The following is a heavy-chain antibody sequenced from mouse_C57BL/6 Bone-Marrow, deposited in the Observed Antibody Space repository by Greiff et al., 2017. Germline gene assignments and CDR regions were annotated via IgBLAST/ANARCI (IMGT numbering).Heavy chain of an antibody. Sequence: VQLQQPGAELVKPGASVKLSCKASGYTFTSYWMHWVKQRPGQGLEWIGMIHPNSGSTNYNEKFKSKDTLTVDKYSSTAYMQLSSMTSEDSAVYYCARDSSGYNYAMDYWGQGTSVTVYS. CDR2: IHPNSGST. V-gene: IGHV1-64*01. CDR3: ARDSSGYNYAMDY. J-gene: IGHJ4*01. D-gene: IGHD3-2*02. CDR1: GYTFTSYW.